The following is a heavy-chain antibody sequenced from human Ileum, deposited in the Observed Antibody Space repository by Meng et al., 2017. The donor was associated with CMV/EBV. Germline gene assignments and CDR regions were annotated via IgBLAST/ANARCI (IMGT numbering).Heavy chain of an antibody. J-gene: IGHJ5*01. CDR3: VREHGNWFDS. Sequence: AASSQISSGYLMHWARQGTGKGLGWVSRINSVGKTTTYADSVKGRFTITRDNAKNTVTLQMNNLRPEDTGIYYCVREHGNWFDSWGQGTLVTVSS. V-gene: IGHV3-74*01. CDR2: INSVGKTT. CDR1: SQISSGYL.